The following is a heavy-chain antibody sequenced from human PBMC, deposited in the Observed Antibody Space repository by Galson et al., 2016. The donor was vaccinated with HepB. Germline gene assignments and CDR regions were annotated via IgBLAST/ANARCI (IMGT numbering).Heavy chain of an antibody. CDR2: IYYSGST. CDR1: GGSISRSAYY. Sequence: SETLSLTCTVSGGSISRSAYYWGWIRQPPGKGLEWIGSIYYSGSTYYNPSLKSRVTISVDTSKNQFSLKLSSVTAADTAVYYCARRMHYYYGMDVWGQGTTVTVS. J-gene: IGHJ6*02. CDR3: ARRMHYYYGMDV. V-gene: IGHV4-39*01.